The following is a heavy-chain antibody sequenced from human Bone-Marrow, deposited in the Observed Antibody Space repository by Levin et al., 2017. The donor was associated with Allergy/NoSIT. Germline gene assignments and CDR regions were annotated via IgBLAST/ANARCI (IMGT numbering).Heavy chain of an antibody. CDR2: IYYTGST. D-gene: IGHD3-3*01. V-gene: IGHV4-39*07. CDR3: VRGGIRITIFGVVNSDPNGLDV. CDR1: GGSTISSDYF. Sequence: SETLSLTCSVAGGSTISSDYFWGWIRQSPGKGLEWIGSIYYTGSTYYNPSLKSRVTMSVDTSKNQFSLTLTSVTAADTATYYCVRGGIRITIFGVVNSDPNGLDVWGQGTTVTVSS. J-gene: IGHJ6*02.